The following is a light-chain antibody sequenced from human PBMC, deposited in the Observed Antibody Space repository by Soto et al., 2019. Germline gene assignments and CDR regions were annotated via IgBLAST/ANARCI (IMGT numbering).Light chain of an antibody. CDR2: GAS. CDR3: QQYGSSPPSIT. J-gene: IGKJ5*01. CDR1: QSLSSSY. V-gene: IGKV3-20*01. Sequence: EIVLTQSPGTLSLSPGERATLSCRASQSLSSSYLAWYQQKPGQAPRLLIYGASSRATGIPDRFSGGGSGTDFTLTISRLEPEDFAVYYCQQYGSSPPSITFGQGTRLEIK.